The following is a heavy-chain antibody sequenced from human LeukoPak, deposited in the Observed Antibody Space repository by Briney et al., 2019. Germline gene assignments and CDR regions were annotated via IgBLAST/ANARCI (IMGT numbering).Heavy chain of an antibody. J-gene: IGHJ4*02. CDR3: ARDLSNGGNSVL. CDR2: MNPNSGNT. V-gene: IGHV1-8*02. D-gene: IGHD4-23*01. Sequence: ASVKVSCKASGYTFTGYYMHWVRQATGQGLEWMGWMNPNSGNTGYAQKFQGRVTMTRNTSISTAYMELSRLRSDDTAVYYCARDLSNGGNSVLWGQGTLVTVSS. CDR1: GYTFTGYY.